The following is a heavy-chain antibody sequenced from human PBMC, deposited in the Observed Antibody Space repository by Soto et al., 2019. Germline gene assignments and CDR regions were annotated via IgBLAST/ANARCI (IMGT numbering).Heavy chain of an antibody. J-gene: IGHJ4*02. V-gene: IGHV1-18*01. CDR1: GYTFTSYT. Sequence: QVQLLQSGGQVKKPGASVKVSCKASGYTFTSYTISWVRQAPGQGLEWVGWIGPSSGNTDSARNLQGRVTMTTDTATSTAYMALRSLSSDDTAVSYGECYTGNCFDYWGQGTLVTVAS. CDR3: ECYTGNCFDY. D-gene: IGHD2-2*02. CDR2: IGPSSGNT.